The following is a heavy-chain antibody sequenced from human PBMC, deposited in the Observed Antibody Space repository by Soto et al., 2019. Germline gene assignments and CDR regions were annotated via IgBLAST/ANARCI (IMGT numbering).Heavy chain of an antibody. Sequence: EVQLLESGGGLVQPRGSLRLSCAASGFTFSSYAMSWVRQAPGKGLEWVSAISGSGGSTYYADSVKGRFTISRDNSKNKLYLQMNSLRAEDTAVYYCAKDPFHRFLDGVEDYWGQGTLVTVSS. CDR2: ISGSGGST. J-gene: IGHJ4*02. CDR3: AKDPFHRFLDGVEDY. D-gene: IGHD3-3*01. CDR1: GFTFSSYA. V-gene: IGHV3-23*01.